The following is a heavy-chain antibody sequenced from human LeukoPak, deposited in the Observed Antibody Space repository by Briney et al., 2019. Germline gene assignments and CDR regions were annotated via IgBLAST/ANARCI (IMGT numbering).Heavy chain of an antibody. Sequence: PSETLSLTCTVSGGSISSSSYYWGWIRQPPGKGLEWIGSIYYSGSTYYNPSLKSRVTISVDTSKNQFSLKLSSVTAADTAVYYCARPDHRVYFDWLPYYYYYYMDVWGKGTTVTISS. CDR1: GGSISSSSYY. D-gene: IGHD3-9*01. CDR3: ARPDHRVYFDWLPYYYYYYMDV. CDR2: IYYSGST. V-gene: IGHV4-39*01. J-gene: IGHJ6*03.